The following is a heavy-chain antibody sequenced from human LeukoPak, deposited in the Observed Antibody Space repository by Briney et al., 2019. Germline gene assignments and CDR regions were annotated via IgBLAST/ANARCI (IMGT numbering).Heavy chain of an antibody. J-gene: IGHJ4*02. CDR3: AKDISYRGIAVADY. CDR2: ISWDGGST. D-gene: IGHD6-19*01. CDR1: GFSFSDYS. V-gene: IGHV3-43*01. Sequence: GGSLRLSCAGSGFSFSDYSMHWVRQTPGKGLEWVSLISWDGGSTFYADSVKDRFTISRDNSKMSLYLQMNSLRHEDTALYYCAKDISYRGIAVADYWGQGTLVTVSP.